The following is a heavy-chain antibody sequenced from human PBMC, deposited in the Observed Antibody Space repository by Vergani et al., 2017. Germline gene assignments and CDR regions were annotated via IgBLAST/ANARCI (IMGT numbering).Heavy chain of an antibody. CDR2: TWYDGNNK. CDR3: ARDWRLLYNRFDP. V-gene: IGHV3-33*01. J-gene: IGHJ5*02. Sequence: QVQLVESGGGVVQPGRSLRLLCAASGITFNQYGMHWVRQAPGKGLEWVAVTWYDGNNKQYADPVKGRFTISRDNSKSTMYLQMNSLRDEDTGVYYCARDWRLLYNRFDPWVQGTLVTVSS. CDR1: GITFNQYG. D-gene: IGHD1-14*01.